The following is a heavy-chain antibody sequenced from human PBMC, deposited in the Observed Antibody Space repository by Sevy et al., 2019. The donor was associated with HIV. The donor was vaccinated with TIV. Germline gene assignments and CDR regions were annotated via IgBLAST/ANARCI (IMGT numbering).Heavy chain of an antibody. J-gene: IGHJ4*01. Sequence: GGSLRLSCAASGFTFSYYSLTWVRQAPGKGLEWVSSISSAGSFISYADSVKGRLTISRDSAKSSLYLQMNSLGVEDTGFYYCARDEGGSHFIFVILDYWGHGTLVTVSS. D-gene: IGHD3-3*02. V-gene: IGHV3-21*06. CDR3: ARDEGGSHFIFVILDY. CDR1: GFTFSYYS. CDR2: ISSAGSFI.